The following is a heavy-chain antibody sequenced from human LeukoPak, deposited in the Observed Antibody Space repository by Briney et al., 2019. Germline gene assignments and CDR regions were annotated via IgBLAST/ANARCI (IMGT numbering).Heavy chain of an antibody. V-gene: IGHV3-23*01. CDR3: TKAVGGGRDAYDI. CDR1: GFTFGRHA. Sequence: GGSLRLSCVASGFTFGRHAMNWVRQAPGKGPEWVSSIFDSGAPTYYTDSVKGRFTISRDNSQNTIYLQMESLRAEDTAVYYCTKAVGGGRDAYDIWGQGTMVTVSS. D-gene: IGHD3-16*01. J-gene: IGHJ3*02. CDR2: IFDSGAPT.